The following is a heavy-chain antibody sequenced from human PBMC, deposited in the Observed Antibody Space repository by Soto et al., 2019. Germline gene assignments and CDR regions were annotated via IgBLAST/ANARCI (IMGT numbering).Heavy chain of an antibody. J-gene: IGHJ6*03. CDR1: GGSMSSGGYS. CDR3: ARERSCSDEGCSRDKYYFFHMGV. Sequence: SETLSLTCVVSGGSMSSGGYSWTWIRQPPGKGLEWIGNIYHGADTYYNPSLRSRVNISLDMSKNHFSLQLSSVTAADTAVYFCARERSCSDEGCSRDKYYFFHMGVWGQGTTVTLSS. CDR2: IYHGADT. D-gene: IGHD2-15*01. V-gene: IGHV4-30-2*01.